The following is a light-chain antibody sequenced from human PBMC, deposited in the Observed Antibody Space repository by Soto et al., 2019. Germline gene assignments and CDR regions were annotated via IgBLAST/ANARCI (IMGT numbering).Light chain of an antibody. V-gene: IGKV3-11*01. Sequence: EPVLTPSPSTLPSPPRERAPLSCRASQSVSSCLAWYQQRPGQAPRLLIYDASNRATGIPARFSGSGSGTDFTLTISSLEAEDFAIYYCRQRSNWPPITFGQGTRLETK. J-gene: IGKJ5*01. CDR1: QSVSSC. CDR2: DAS. CDR3: RQRSNWPPIT.